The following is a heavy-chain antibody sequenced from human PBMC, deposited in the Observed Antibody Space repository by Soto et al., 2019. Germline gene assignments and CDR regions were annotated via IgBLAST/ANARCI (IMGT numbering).Heavy chain of an antibody. V-gene: IGHV1-69*12. CDR2: IIPIFGTA. D-gene: IGHD3-3*01. J-gene: IGHJ6*02. CDR1: GGTFSSYA. Sequence: QVQLVQSGAEAKKPGSSVKVSCKASGGTFSSYAISWVRQAPGQGLEWMGGIIPIFGTANYAQKFQGRVTNTADESTSTAYKELSSLRSEDTAVYYCAREVGARLRSPSMDVWGQGTTVTVS. CDR3: AREVGARLRSPSMDV.